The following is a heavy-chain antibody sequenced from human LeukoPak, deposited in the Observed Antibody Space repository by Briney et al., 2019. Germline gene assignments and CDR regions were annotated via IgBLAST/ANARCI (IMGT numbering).Heavy chain of an antibody. CDR3: ARDESYSSGWIKQSFDY. CDR2: ISYDGSNK. V-gene: IGHV3-30-3*01. D-gene: IGHD6-19*01. Sequence: GRSLRLSCAASGFTFSSYAMHWVRQAPGKGLEWVAVISYDGSNKYYADSVKGRFTISRDNSKNTLYLQMNSLRAEDTAVYYCARDESYSSGWIKQSFDYWGQGTLVTVSS. CDR1: GFTFSSYA. J-gene: IGHJ4*02.